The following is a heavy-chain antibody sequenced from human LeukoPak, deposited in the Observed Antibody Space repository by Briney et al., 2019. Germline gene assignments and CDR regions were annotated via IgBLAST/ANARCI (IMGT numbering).Heavy chain of an antibody. CDR1: GFTLSAHG. Sequence: GMSLRLSCAASGFTLSAHGMHWVRQAPGKGLEWLAVIWYDGNTKYYSDSVKGRFTISRDSSKNALYLEMNSLRAEDTAVYYCARDEVITFRLFDHWGQGTLVTVSS. V-gene: IGHV3-33*01. D-gene: IGHD1-14*01. CDR3: ARDEVITFRLFDH. J-gene: IGHJ4*02. CDR2: IWYDGNTK.